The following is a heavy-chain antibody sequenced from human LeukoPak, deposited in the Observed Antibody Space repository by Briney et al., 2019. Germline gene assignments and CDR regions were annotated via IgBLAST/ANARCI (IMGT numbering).Heavy chain of an antibody. Sequence: PGGSLRLSCAASGFTFSNYAMSWVRQAPGKGLEWVSSISGSGVSTYYADSVKGRFTISRDNSKSMLFLQMSSLRAEDTAVYYCAKDRDWGQGTLVTVSS. CDR1: GFTFSNYA. D-gene: IGHD3-10*01. J-gene: IGHJ4*02. CDR3: AKDRD. CDR2: ISGSGVST. V-gene: IGHV3-23*01.